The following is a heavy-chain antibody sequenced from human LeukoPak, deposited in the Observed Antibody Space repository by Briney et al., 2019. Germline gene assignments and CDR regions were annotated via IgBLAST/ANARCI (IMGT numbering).Heavy chain of an antibody. Sequence: GGSLRLSCAASGFTFSSYAMSWVRQAPGKGLEWVSAISGSGGSTYYADSVKGRFTISRDNSKNTLYLQMNSLRAEDTAVYYCANDVEMATITSDYWGQGTLVTVSS. CDR3: ANDVEMATITSDY. V-gene: IGHV3-23*01. CDR2: ISGSGGST. CDR1: GFTFSSYA. D-gene: IGHD5-24*01. J-gene: IGHJ4*02.